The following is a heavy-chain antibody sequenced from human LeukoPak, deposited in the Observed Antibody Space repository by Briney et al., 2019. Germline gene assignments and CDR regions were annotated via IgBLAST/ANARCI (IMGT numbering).Heavy chain of an antibody. CDR1: GFTFGDYA. D-gene: IGHD3-10*01. CDR2: IYSGGST. V-gene: IGHV3-53*01. CDR3: ARLLWFGELLPYFDY. Sequence: PGGSPRLSCTASGFTFGDYAMSWVRQAPGKGLEWVSVIYSGGSTCYADSVKGRFTISRDNSKNTLYLQMNSLRAEDTAVYYCARLLWFGELLPYFDYWGQGTLVTVSS. J-gene: IGHJ4*02.